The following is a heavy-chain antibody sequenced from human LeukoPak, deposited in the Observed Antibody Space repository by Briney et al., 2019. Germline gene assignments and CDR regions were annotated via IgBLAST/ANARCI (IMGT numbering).Heavy chain of an antibody. Sequence: PSETLSLTCTVSGGSISSHYWSWIRQPPGKGLEWIGYIYYSGSTNYNPSLKSRVTISVDTSKNQFSLKLSSVTAADTAVYYCARHSRLVVVVAATGLYGMDVWGQGTTVTVSS. D-gene: IGHD2-15*01. J-gene: IGHJ6*02. CDR2: IYYSGST. CDR3: ARHSRLVVVVAATGLYGMDV. CDR1: GGSISSHY. V-gene: IGHV4-59*08.